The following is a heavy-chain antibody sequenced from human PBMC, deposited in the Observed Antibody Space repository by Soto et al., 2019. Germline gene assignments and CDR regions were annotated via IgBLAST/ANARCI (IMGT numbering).Heavy chain of an antibody. Sequence: QVQLVQSGAEVKKPGASVKVSCKASGYTFSSYAMHWVRQAPGKGLEWVAVISYDGSNKYYADSVKGRFTISRDISKNTLYLQMNSLRAEDTAVYYCARAGGLLLDYWGQGTLVTVSS. D-gene: IGHD2-15*01. CDR1: GYTFSSYA. CDR2: ISYDGSNK. CDR3: ARAGGLLLDY. V-gene: IGHV3-30-3*01. J-gene: IGHJ4*02.